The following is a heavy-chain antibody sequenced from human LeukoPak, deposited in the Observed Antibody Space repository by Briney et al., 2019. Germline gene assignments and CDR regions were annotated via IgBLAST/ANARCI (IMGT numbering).Heavy chain of an antibody. CDR3: LTIVETTFDAFDI. V-gene: IGHV3-23*01. CDR1: GFTFSIYA. Sequence: GGSLRLSCAASGFTFSIYAMSWVRQAPGKGLEWVSAISGSGGTAYYADSVKGRFTIARDDARKTLYLQMNSLRAEDTAVYYCLTIVETTFDAFDIWGQGTMVTVSS. J-gene: IGHJ3*02. CDR2: ISGSGGTA. D-gene: IGHD2/OR15-2a*01.